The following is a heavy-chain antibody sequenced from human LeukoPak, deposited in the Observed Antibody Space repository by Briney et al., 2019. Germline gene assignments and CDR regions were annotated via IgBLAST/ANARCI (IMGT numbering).Heavy chain of an antibody. D-gene: IGHD6-19*01. V-gene: IGHV3-7*01. CDR2: IKQDGSEK. J-gene: IGHJ3*02. CDR3: ARLGSGWADAFDI. Sequence: GGSLRLSCAAPGFTFGSYWMSWVRQAPGKGLEWVANIKQDGSEKYYVDSVKGRFTISRDNAKNSLYLQMNSLRAEDTAVYYCARLGSGWADAFDIWGQGTMVTVSS. CDR1: GFTFGSYW.